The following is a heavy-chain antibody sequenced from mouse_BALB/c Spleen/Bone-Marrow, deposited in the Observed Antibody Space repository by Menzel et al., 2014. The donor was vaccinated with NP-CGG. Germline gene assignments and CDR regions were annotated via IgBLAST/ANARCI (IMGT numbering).Heavy chain of an antibody. D-gene: IGHD4-1*01. J-gene: IGHJ2*01. CDR3: ATLAGTFDY. CDR2: IDPVNGYT. V-gene: IGHV14-3*02. CDR1: GFNIKDTY. Sequence: VQLQQSGAELVKPGASVKLSCTASGFNIKDTYMNWVKQRAEQGLEWIGRIDPVNGYTEYDPKFQGKATIIADTSSNTACLQLGSLTSEDTAVYYCATLAGTFDYWAQGTTLTVSS.